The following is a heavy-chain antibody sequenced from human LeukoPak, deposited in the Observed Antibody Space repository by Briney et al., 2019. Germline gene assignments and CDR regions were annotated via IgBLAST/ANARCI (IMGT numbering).Heavy chain of an antibody. V-gene: IGHV3-74*01. Sequence: PGGPLRLSCAASGFTFSSYWMHWVRQAPGKGLVWVSRINSDGSSTSYADSVKGRFTISRDNAKNTLYLQMNSLRAEDTAVYYCARAPEDRRYYYYVDVWGKGTTVTVSS. J-gene: IGHJ6*03. CDR1: GFTFSSYW. CDR3: ARAPEDRRYYYYVDV. CDR2: INSDGSST.